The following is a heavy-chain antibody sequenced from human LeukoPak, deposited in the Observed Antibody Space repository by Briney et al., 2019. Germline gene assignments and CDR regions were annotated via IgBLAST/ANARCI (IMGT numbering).Heavy chain of an antibody. CDR2: IYETGHT. V-gene: IGHV4-59*08. J-gene: IGHJ4*02. D-gene: IGHD5-12*01. CDR3: ARHFLRGGFDS. CDR1: GGSINNYY. Sequence: SETLSLTCTVSGGSINNYYWSWIRQPPGKGLEWIAYIYETGHTGYNPSLKTRVTISLDTSKNQFSLKLNSVTAADTAVYYCARHFLRGGFDSWGQGTLVAVSS.